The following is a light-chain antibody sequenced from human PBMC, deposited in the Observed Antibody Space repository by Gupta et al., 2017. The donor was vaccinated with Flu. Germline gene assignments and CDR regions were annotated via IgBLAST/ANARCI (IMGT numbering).Light chain of an antibody. CDR1: QSVSSSY. CDR2: GAS. Sequence: EIVLTQSPGTLSLSPGERATLSCRASQSVSSSYLAWYQQKPGQAPRLIIYGASSRATGIPDRFSGSGSGTDFTLTISRREPEDCAVYYCQQYGSSVTFGQGTKVEIK. J-gene: IGKJ1*01. V-gene: IGKV3-20*01. CDR3: QQYGSSVT.